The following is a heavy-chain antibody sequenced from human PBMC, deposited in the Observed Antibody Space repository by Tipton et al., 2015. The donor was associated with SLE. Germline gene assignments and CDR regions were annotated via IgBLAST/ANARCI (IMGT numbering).Heavy chain of an antibody. Sequence: LRLSCTVSGRSISSYYWSWMRQPPGKGLEWIGYIYYSGSTNYNPSLKSRVTISVDTSTNQFSQKLSSVTAADTAVYYCAGERIVGATTDYWDQGTLVTVSS. V-gene: IGHV4-59*13. CDR3: AGERIVGATTDY. CDR2: IYYSGST. D-gene: IGHD1-26*01. J-gene: IGHJ4*02. CDR1: GRSISSYY.